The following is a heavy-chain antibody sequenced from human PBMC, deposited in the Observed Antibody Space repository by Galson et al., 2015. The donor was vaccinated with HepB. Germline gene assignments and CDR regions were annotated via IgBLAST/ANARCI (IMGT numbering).Heavy chain of an antibody. V-gene: IGHV1-24*01. CDR2: FDPEGGET. J-gene: IGHJ3*01. Sequence: SVKVSCKVSGYPLTDLSMHWVRQAPGKGLEWMGGFDPEGGETVSAQRFQGRLTMTEDTSTDTAYMELSSLTSDDTAVYYCATTLGLKASNLWGQRTVVTVSS. CDR1: GYPLTDLS. CDR3: ATTLGLKASNL.